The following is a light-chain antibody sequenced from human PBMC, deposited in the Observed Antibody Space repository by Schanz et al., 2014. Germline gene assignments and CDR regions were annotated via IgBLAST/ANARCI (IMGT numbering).Light chain of an antibody. CDR3: CSYAGSSTSHVV. V-gene: IGLV2-11*01. CDR1: SSDVGAYTY. Sequence: QSALTQPRSVSGSPGQSVTISCTGTSSDVGAYTYVSWYQQPPGKAPKLMIYDVTERPSGVPDRFSGSKSGNTASLTISGLQAEDEADYYCCSYAGSSTSHVVFGGGTKLTVL. J-gene: IGLJ2*01. CDR2: DVT.